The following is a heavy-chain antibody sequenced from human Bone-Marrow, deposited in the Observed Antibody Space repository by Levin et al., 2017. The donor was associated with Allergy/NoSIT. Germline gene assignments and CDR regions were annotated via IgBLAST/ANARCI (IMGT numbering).Heavy chain of an antibody. J-gene: IGHJ5*02. Sequence: GESLKISCAASGFTFNDAWMSWVRQAPGKGLEWVGRIRSKSAGGTADYTAPVKGRFTISRDDSKNTLYLQMNSLEIEDTAVYYCTTIGSTRCYWCDAWGQGTLVTVSS. V-gene: IGHV3-15*01. D-gene: IGHD2-2*01. CDR2: IRSKSAGGTA. CDR3: TTIGSTRCYWCDA. CDR1: GFTFNDAW.